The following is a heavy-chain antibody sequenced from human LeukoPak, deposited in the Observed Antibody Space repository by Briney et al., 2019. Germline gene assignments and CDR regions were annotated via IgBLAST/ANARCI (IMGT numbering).Heavy chain of an antibody. CDR1: GYTFTGYY. CDR2: INPNSGGT. V-gene: IGHV1-2*02. J-gene: IGHJ4*02. Sequence: EASVKVSCKASGYTFTGYYMHWVRQAPAQGLEWMGWINPNSGGTNYAQKFQGRVTMTRDTSISTAYMELSRLRSDDTAVYYCARVGPSGSYYEYWGQGTLVTVSS. D-gene: IGHD1-26*01. CDR3: ARVGPSGSYYEY.